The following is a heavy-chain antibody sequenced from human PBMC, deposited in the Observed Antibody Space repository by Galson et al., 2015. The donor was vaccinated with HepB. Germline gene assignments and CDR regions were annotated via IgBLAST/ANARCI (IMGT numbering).Heavy chain of an antibody. V-gene: IGHV5-10-1*01. J-gene: IGHJ6*02. CDR3: ARQDSRYYGMDV. CDR1: GYIFTSYW. Sequence: QSGAEVIKPGESLRISCKGSGYIFTSYWISWVRQMPGKGLEWMGRIDPRDSYTIFSPSFQGHVTISFDKSISTAYLQWCSLKASDTAMYYCARQDSRYYGMDVWGQGTTVTVSS. D-gene: IGHD2-15*01. CDR2: IDPRDSYT.